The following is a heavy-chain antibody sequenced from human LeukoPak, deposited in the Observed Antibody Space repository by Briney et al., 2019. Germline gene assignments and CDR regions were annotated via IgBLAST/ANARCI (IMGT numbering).Heavy chain of an antibody. V-gene: IGHV4-59*01. CDR2: IFYSGST. J-gene: IGHJ4*02. D-gene: IGHD6-13*01. CDR1: GASISSYY. Sequence: PSETLSLTCTVSGASISSYYWSWIRHPPGKGLEWIGYIFYSGSTLYNPSLQSRVTISVDTSKNQFSLKLTSVTAADTAVYYCASGPYPAAGTDHQFDYWGQGTLVTVSS. CDR3: ASGPYPAAGTDHQFDY.